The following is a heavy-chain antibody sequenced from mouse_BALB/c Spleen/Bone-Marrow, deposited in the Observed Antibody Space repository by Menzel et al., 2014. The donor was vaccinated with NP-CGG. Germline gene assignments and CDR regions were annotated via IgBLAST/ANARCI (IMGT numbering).Heavy chain of an antibody. CDR2: ILPGSGST. Sequence: QVQLQQSGAELMKPGASVKISCKATGYTFSSYWIEWVKQRPGHGLEWIGEILPGSGSTNYNEKFKGKATFTADTSSNIAYMQLSSLTSEDSAVYYCTRTYHHYYAMDYWGQGTSVTVSS. CDR3: TRTYHHYYAMDY. V-gene: IGHV1-9*01. CDR1: GYTFSSYW. D-gene: IGHD5-1*01. J-gene: IGHJ4*01.